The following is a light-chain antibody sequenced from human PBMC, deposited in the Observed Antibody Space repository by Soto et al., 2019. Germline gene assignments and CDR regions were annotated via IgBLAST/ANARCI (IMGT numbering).Light chain of an antibody. CDR3: QQYEAVVT. CDR1: QSVVGNY. V-gene: IGKV3-20*01. J-gene: IGKJ1*01. CDR2: GAS. Sequence: EIVLTQSPGTLSLSPGERATLSCRASQSVVGNYLAWFQQKPGQTPRVLFYGASTRATGIPARFSGSGSGTEFTLTISSLQPDDFAVYYCQQYEAVVTFGQGTKVDI.